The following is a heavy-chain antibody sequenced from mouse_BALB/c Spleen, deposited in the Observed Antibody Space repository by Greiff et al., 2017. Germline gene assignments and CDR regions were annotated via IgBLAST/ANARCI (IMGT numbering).Heavy chain of an antibody. CDR2: ISDGGSYT. Sequence: EVQGVESGGGLVKPGGSLKLSCAASGFTFSDYYMYWVRQTPEKRLEWVATISDGGSYTYYPDSVKGRFTISRDNAKNNLYLQMSSLKSEDTAMYYCARGLLWYYFDYWGQGTTLTVSS. J-gene: IGHJ2*01. V-gene: IGHV5-4*02. D-gene: IGHD2-10*01. CDR3: ARGLLWYYFDY. CDR1: GFTFSDYY.